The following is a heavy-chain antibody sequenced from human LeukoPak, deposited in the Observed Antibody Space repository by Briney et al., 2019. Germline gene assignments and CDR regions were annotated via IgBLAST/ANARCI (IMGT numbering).Heavy chain of an antibody. CDR3: ARNYSSSWYGHDAFDI. CDR2: IYPGDSDT. V-gene: IGHV5-51*01. J-gene: IGHJ3*02. D-gene: IGHD6-13*01. CDR1: GYRFTSYW. Sequence: GESLKISCKGSGYRFTSYWIGWVRPMPGKGLEWMGIIYPGDSDTRYSPSFQGQVTISADKSISTAYLQWSSLKASDTAMYYCARNYSSSWYGHDAFDIWGQGTMVTVSA.